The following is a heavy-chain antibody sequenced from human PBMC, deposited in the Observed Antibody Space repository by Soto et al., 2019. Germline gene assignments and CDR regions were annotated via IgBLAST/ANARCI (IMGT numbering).Heavy chain of an antibody. J-gene: IGHJ4*02. Sequence: GGSLRLSCAASGFTFSSYSMNWVRQAPGKGLEWVSSISSSSSYIYYADSVKGRFTISRDNAKNSLYLQMNSLRAEDTAVYYCARGRSCSSTSCYYDYWGQGTLVTVSS. CDR3: ARGRSCSSTSCYYDY. CDR1: GFTFSSYS. V-gene: IGHV3-21*01. D-gene: IGHD2-2*01. CDR2: ISSSSSYI.